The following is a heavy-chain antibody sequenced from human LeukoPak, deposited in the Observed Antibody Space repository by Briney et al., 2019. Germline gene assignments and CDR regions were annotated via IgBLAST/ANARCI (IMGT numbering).Heavy chain of an antibody. CDR3: ARTASGYVHAFDI. Sequence: PSETLSLTCTVSGYSISSGYYWGWIRQPPGKGLEWIGTVFYNGATQYSPSLRSRVTISVDTSKNQFSLKLSSVTAADTAVYYCARTASGYVHAFDIWGQGTMVTVSS. CDR1: GYSISSGYY. V-gene: IGHV4-38-2*02. J-gene: IGHJ3*02. D-gene: IGHD5-12*01. CDR2: VFYNGAT.